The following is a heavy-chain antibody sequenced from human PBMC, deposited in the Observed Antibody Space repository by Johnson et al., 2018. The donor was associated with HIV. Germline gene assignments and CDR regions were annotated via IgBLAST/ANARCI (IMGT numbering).Heavy chain of an antibody. CDR1: GFTFDDYA. V-gene: IGHV3-43D*03. J-gene: IGHJ3*02. CDR2: ISWDGGST. Sequence: VQLVESGGVVVQPGGSLRLSCAASGFTFDDYAMHWVRQAPGKGLEWVSLISWDGGSTYYADSVKGRFTIPRANSKNSLYLQMNSLRAADTAFDYCAALGGYCTGGVCFDPGIVAFDIWGQGTMVTVSS. D-gene: IGHD2-8*02. CDR3: AALGGYCTGGVCFDPGIVAFDI.